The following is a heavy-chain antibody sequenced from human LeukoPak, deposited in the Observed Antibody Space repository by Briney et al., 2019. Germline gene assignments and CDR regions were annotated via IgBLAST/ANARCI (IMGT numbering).Heavy chain of an antibody. V-gene: IGHV3-33*06. CDR1: GFTFSPYG. D-gene: IGHD4-11*01. CDR2: IWSDGTNR. J-gene: IGHJ4*02. Sequence: GRSLRLSCATSGFTFSPYGMHWVRQAPGKGLERVAVIWSDGTNRYYGDPVKGRFTISRDNFQRTVYLQMNSLRAEDTAVYYCAKDAQRGFDYSNSLDNWGQGTLVTVS. CDR3: AKDAQRGFDYSNSLDN.